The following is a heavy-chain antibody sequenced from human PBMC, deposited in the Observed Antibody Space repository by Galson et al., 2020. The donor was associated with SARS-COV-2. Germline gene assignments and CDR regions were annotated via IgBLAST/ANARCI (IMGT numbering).Heavy chain of an antibody. D-gene: IGHD3-22*01. CDR1: GFSLSTSGVG. J-gene: IGHJ4*02. CDR2: TYWSDDK. Sequence: SGPTLVKPTQTLTLTCTFSGFSLSTSGVGVGWIRQPPGKALEWLAVTYWSDDKRYSPSLKSRLTITKDTSKKQVVLTMTNMDPVDTATYYCARQYYYDSPDALDIWGQRTRVIVSS. CDR3: ARQYYYDSPDALDI. V-gene: IGHV2-5*01.